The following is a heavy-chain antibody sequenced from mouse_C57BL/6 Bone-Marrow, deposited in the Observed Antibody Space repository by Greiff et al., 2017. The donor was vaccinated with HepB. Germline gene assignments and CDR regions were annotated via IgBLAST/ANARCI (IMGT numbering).Heavy chain of an antibody. CDR3: ARWTVASHWYFDV. CDR1: GFTFSSYG. CDR2: ISSGGSYT. Sequence: EVMLVESGGDLVKPGGSLKLSCAASGFTFSSYGMSWVRQTPDKRLEWVATISSGGSYTYYPDSVKGRFTISRDNAKNTLYLQMSSLKSEDTAMYYCARWTVASHWYFDVWGTGTTVTVSS. D-gene: IGHD1-1*01. V-gene: IGHV5-6*02. J-gene: IGHJ1*03.